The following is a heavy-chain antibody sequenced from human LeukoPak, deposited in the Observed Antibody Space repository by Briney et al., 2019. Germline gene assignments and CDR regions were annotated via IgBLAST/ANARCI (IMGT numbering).Heavy chain of an antibody. CDR1: GGSISSGSYY. D-gene: IGHD6-13*01. J-gene: IGHJ4*02. CDR3: AREGKAAGFDY. Sequence: SQTLSLTCTVSGGSISSGSYYWSWIRQPAGKGREWIGRIYTSGSTNYNPSLKSRVTISVDTSKNQFSLKLSSVTAADTAVYYCAREGKAAGFDYWGQGTLVTVSS. CDR2: IYTSGST. V-gene: IGHV4-61*02.